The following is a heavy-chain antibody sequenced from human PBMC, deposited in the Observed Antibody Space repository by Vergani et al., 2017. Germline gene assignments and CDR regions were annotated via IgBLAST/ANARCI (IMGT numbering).Heavy chain of an antibody. CDR1: GYSFISYA. D-gene: IGHD5-12*01. J-gene: IGHJ4*02. CDR3: TRDQFLWIPFDY. Sequence: QVQLVQSGPELKQPGASVKISCKTSGYSFISYALNWVRQAPGQGLEWMGWINPNTGDPTYAQGLGGRVVFSVDTSLSTAYLEISGLKSEDTAVYYCTRDQFLWIPFDYRGQGTPVTVSS. CDR2: INPNTGDP. V-gene: IGHV7-4-1*02.